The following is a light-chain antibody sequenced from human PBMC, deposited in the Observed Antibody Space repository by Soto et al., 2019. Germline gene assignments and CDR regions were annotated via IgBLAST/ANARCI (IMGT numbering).Light chain of an antibody. CDR2: LAS. Sequence: EIVLTQSSGTLSLSPGERATLSCRASQSVTNNYLAWYQQKAGQAPRLLIYLASNRAAGTPDRFSGSGSGADFTLTINRLEPEDFAVYFCQQYGSSPWTFGQGTKVDIK. J-gene: IGKJ1*01. CDR3: QQYGSSPWT. CDR1: QSVTNNY. V-gene: IGKV3-20*01.